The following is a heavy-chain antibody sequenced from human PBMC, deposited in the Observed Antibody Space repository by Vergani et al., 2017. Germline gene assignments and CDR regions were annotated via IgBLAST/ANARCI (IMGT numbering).Heavy chain of an antibody. CDR1: GGTLSTYG. Sequence: VLLEQSGAEVKKPGSSVKVSCKASGGTLSTYGISWVRQAPGQGPEWMGVIIPILDSVDYAQKFQGRVTLTADDSTNTVYMELSSLRSEDTAFYYCARSTILPRYYFDRWGQGSLVTVSS. V-gene: IGHV1-69*12. CDR3: ARSTILPRYYFDR. J-gene: IGHJ4*02. CDR2: IIPILDSV. D-gene: IGHD5-24*01.